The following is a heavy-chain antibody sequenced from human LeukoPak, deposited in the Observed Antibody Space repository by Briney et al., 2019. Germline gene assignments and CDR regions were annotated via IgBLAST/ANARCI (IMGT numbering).Heavy chain of an antibody. D-gene: IGHD3-22*01. CDR2: ISAYNGNT. V-gene: IGHV1-18*01. J-gene: IGHJ4*02. Sequence: GASVKVSCKASGYTFTSYGISWVRQAPGQGLEWMGWISAYNGNTNYAQKLQGRVTMTTDTSTSTAYMELRSLRSEDTAVYYCARGGYYYDSSGYRGPGFDYWGQGTLVTVSS. CDR3: ARGGYYYDSSGYRGPGFDY. CDR1: GYTFTSYG.